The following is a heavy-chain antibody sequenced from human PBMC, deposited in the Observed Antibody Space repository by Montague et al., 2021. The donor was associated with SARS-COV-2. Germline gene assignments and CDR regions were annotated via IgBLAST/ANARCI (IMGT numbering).Heavy chain of an antibody. V-gene: IGHV4-59*08. Sequence: SETLSLTCTVSGGSIASHYWTWIRQSPGKRPEWIGYVYYNGDTKYNPSLQSRVTILIDTSDIQFSLRLKSVTAAYTAVYFCARGGAFDPWGQGRLVTVSS. CDR2: VYYNGDT. J-gene: IGHJ3*01. CDR3: ARGGAFDP. CDR1: GGSIASHY.